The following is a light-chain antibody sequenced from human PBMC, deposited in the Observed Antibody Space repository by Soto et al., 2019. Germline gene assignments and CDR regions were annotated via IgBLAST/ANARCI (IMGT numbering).Light chain of an antibody. CDR2: GAS. CDR3: QQYNNWPMYT. J-gene: IGKJ2*01. CDR1: QSVSSN. Sequence: EIVMTQSPATLSVSPGERATLSCRASQSVSSNLAWYQQKPGQAPRLLIYGASTRATGIPARFSGSGSGTEFTLNISSLQSEDFAVYYCQQYNNWPMYTFGQGTKREIK. V-gene: IGKV3-15*01.